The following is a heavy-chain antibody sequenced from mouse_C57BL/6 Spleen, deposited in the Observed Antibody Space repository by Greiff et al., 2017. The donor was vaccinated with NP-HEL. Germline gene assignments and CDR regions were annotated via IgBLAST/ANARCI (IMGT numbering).Heavy chain of an antibody. CDR3: ARDGNYYCDY. V-gene: IGHV5-4*01. J-gene: IGHJ2*01. D-gene: IGHD2-1*01. CDR2: ISDGGSYT. CDR1: GFTFSSYA. Sequence: VMLVESGGGLVKPGGSLKLSCAASGFTFSSYAMSWVRQTPEKRLEWVATISDGGSYTYYPDNVKGRFTISRDTAKNNLYLQMSHLKSEDTAMYYCARDGNYYCDYWGQGTTLTVSS.